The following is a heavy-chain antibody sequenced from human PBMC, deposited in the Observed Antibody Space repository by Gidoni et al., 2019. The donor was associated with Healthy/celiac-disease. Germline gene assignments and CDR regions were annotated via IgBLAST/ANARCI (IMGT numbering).Heavy chain of an antibody. CDR2: IYYSGST. Sequence: QVQLQESGPGLVKPSETLSLTCTVSGGSISSYYWSWIRQPPGKGLEWIGYIYYSGSTNYNPSLKSRVTISVDTSKNQFSLKLSSVTAADTAVYYCASIGLSGHDGLGYWGQGTLVTVSS. CDR3: ASIGLSGHDGLGY. J-gene: IGHJ4*02. CDR1: GGSISSYY. D-gene: IGHD5-12*01. V-gene: IGHV4-59*01.